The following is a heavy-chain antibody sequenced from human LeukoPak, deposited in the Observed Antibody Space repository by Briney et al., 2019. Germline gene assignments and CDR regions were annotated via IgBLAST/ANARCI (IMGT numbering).Heavy chain of an antibody. D-gene: IGHD3-10*01. CDR3: ASPKFGGYFAY. J-gene: IGHJ4*02. CDR2: INGDGSST. V-gene: IGHV3-74*01. CDR1: GFTFSSQW. Sequence: PGGSLRLSCAGSGFTFSSQWIHWVRQAPGKGLVWVSRINGDGSSTNYADSVQGRFTISRDNAKNTMYLQMNSLRVEDTAVYYCASPKFGGYFAYWGQGTLVTVSS.